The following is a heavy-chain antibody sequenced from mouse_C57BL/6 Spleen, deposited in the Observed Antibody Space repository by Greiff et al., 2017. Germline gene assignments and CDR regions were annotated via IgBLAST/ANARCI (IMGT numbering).Heavy chain of an antibody. V-gene: IGHV1-50*01. J-gene: IGHJ2*01. CDR3: AGYSPSRKNFDY. CDR1: GYTFTSYW. Sequence: QVQLQQPGAELVKPGASVKLSCKASGYTFTSYWMQWVKQRPGQGLEWIGEIDPSDSYTNYNQKFKGKATLTVDTSSSTAYMQLSSLTSEDSAVYYCAGYSPSRKNFDYWGQGTTLTVSS. D-gene: IGHD2-12*01. CDR2: IDPSDSYT.